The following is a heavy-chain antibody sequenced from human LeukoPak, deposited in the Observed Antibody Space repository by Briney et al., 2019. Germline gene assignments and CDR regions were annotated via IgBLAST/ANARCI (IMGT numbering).Heavy chain of an antibody. V-gene: IGHV1-18*01. Sequence: GASVKVSCKASGYTFTSYGISWVRQAPGQGLEWMGWISAYNGNTIYAQKLQGRVTMTTDKSTSTAYMELRSLRSDDTAVYYCAREGDYYGSGSYANYCYYYMDVWGKGTTVTVSS. J-gene: IGHJ6*03. CDR3: AREGDYYGSGSYANYCYYYMDV. CDR1: GYTFTSYG. D-gene: IGHD3-10*01. CDR2: ISAYNGNT.